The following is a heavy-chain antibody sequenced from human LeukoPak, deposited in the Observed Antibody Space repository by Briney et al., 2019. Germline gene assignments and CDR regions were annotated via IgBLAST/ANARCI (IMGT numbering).Heavy chain of an antibody. Sequence: PSDTLSLTCAVSGYSISSSNWWGWIRQPPGKGLEWIGYVYYSESTYYTPSLKSRVTMSVDTSKNQFSLNLSSMTAVDTAVYYCARSRVTTGTTFDLWGRGTLVTVPS. V-gene: IGHV4-28*01. CDR1: GYSISSSNW. D-gene: IGHD1-1*01. CDR3: ARSRVTTGTTFDL. J-gene: IGHJ2*01. CDR2: VYYSEST.